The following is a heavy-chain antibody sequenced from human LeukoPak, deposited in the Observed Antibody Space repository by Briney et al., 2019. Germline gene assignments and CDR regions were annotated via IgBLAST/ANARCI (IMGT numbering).Heavy chain of an antibody. CDR2: ISGGGGST. D-gene: IGHD3-16*01. CDR1: GFTFTSYS. CDR3: ARGLSRPRGYALY. Sequence: GGSLRLSCAASGFTFTSYSMNWVRQAPGKGLEWVSTISGGGGSTYYADSVKGRFTISRDNAKNALYLQMNSLRVEDTAMYYCARGLSRPRGYALYWGQGTLVTVSS. V-gene: IGHV3-23*01. J-gene: IGHJ4*02.